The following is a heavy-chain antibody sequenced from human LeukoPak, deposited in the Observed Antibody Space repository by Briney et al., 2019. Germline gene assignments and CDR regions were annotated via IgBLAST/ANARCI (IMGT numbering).Heavy chain of an antibody. CDR3: ARSPTEGYSYGYFY. V-gene: IGHV3-20*04. J-gene: IGHJ4*02. CDR1: GFTFADYG. D-gene: IGHD5-18*01. CDR2: INWNGGST. Sequence: GGSLRLSCAASGFTFADYGMSCVRPAPGKGRAWVSGINWNGGSTGYADSVKGRFTISRDNAKNSLYLQMNSLRAEDTALYYCARSPTEGYSYGYFYWGQGTLVTVSS.